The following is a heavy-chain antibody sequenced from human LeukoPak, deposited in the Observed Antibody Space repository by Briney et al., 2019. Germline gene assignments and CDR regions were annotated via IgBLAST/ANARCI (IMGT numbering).Heavy chain of an antibody. J-gene: IGHJ3*02. Sequence: ASVKASCKASGYTFTAYYVHWVRQAPGQGLEWMGCIDPDSGGTKSAQKFQGRVTMTRDTSISTASMELSRLRSDDTAVYYCAREYYDTSGTKYAFDIWGQGTMVTVSS. CDR3: AREYYDTSGTKYAFDI. CDR1: GYTFTAYY. D-gene: IGHD3-22*01. CDR2: IDPDSGGT. V-gene: IGHV1-2*02.